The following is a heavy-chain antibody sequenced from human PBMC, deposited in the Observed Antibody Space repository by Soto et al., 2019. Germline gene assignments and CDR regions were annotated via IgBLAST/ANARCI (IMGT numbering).Heavy chain of an antibody. Sequence: GGSLRLSCAASGFTFSSYAMSWVRQAPGKGLEWVSAISGSGDGTYYADSVKGRFTISRDNSKNTLYLQMNSLRAEDTAVYYCARDNGVVPAATNAFDIWGKGTMVTVSS. CDR1: GFTFSSYA. CDR2: ISGSGDGT. V-gene: IGHV3-23*01. D-gene: IGHD2-2*01. J-gene: IGHJ3*02. CDR3: ARDNGVVPAATNAFDI.